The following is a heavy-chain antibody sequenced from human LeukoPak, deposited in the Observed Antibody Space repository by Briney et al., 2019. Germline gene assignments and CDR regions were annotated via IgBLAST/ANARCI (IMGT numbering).Heavy chain of an antibody. D-gene: IGHD2-2*02. CDR1: GYTFTSYD. CDR3: ARGRYCSSTSCYRNYYYYGMDV. J-gene: IGHJ6*02. Sequence: ASVKVSCKASGYTFTSYDINWVRQATGQGLEWMGWMDPNSGNTGYAQKFQGRVTMTRNTSISTAYMELSSLRSEDTAVYYCARGRYCSSTSCYRNYYYYGMDVWGQGTAVTVSS. CDR2: MDPNSGNT. V-gene: IGHV1-8*01.